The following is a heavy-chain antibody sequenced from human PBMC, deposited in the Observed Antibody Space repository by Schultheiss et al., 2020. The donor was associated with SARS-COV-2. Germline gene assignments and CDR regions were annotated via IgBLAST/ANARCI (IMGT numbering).Heavy chain of an antibody. CDR1: GFTFSSYG. J-gene: IGHJ4*02. Sequence: GGSLRLSCAASGFTFSSYGMHWVRQAPGKGLEWVAVIWYDGSNKYYADSVKGRFTISRDNSKNTLYLQMNSLRAEDTAVYYCAREQGGYYFDYWGQGTLVTVSS. V-gene: IGHV3-33*01. CDR3: AREQGGYYFDY. CDR2: IWYDGSNK.